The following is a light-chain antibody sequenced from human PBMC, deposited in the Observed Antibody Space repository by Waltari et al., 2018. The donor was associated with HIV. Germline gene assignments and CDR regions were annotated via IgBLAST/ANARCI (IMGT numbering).Light chain of an antibody. CDR3: QQRSNWPPEFT. V-gene: IGKV3-11*01. CDR1: QSVNNY. Sequence: ETVLTQSPATLSLSPGERATLPCRASQSVNNYLAWYQQKPGQAPRLLIYGASYRATGIPARFSGSVSGTDFTLTIISLEPEDFAVYYCQQRSNWPPEFTFGPGTKVDIK. J-gene: IGKJ3*01. CDR2: GAS.